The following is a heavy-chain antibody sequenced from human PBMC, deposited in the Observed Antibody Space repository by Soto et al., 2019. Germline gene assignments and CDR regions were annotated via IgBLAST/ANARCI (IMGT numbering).Heavy chain of an antibody. Sequence: LSLTCDVSSSPGAAGQYGGWIRQPPGKGLEWRGCFHESGTTYYSPSPKTRLATSVALPQGQVSLSLTSVAAADTARYYCINSRGLSRADSWGRGIVVTVSS. V-gene: IGHV4-38-2*01. CDR3: INSRGLSRADS. D-gene: IGHD3-10*01. J-gene: IGHJ5*01. CDR1: SSPGAAGQY. CDR2: FHESGTT.